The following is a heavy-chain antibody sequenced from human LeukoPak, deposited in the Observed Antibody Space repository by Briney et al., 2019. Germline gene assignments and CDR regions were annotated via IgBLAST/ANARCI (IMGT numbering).Heavy chain of an antibody. D-gene: IGHD2-15*01. V-gene: IGHV3-23*01. J-gene: IGHJ6*03. Sequence: GGSLRLSCAASGFSFSIYAMSWVRQAPGKGLEWVSSISGNGASTYYGDSVKGRFTISRDNFKNTLYLQMKSLRAEDTAVYYCAKVAAAQAYYYYMDVWGKGTTVSVSS. CDR2: ISGNGAST. CDR3: AKVAAAQAYYYYMDV. CDR1: GFSFSIYA.